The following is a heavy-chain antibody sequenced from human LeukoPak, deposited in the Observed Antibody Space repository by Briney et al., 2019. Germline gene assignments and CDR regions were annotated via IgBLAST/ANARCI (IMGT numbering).Heavy chain of an antibody. J-gene: IGHJ4*02. Sequence: ASVKVSCKASGYTFTSYDINWVRQATGQGHEWMGWMNPNSGNTGYAQKFQGRVTITRNTSISTAYMELSSLRSEDTAVYYCARGSSSGGDFDYWGQGTLVTVSS. CDR1: GYTFTSYD. D-gene: IGHD6-19*01. V-gene: IGHV1-8*03. CDR2: MNPNSGNT. CDR3: ARGSSSGGDFDY.